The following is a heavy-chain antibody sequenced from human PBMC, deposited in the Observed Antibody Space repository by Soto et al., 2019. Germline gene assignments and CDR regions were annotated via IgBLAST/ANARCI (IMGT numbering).Heavy chain of an antibody. V-gene: IGHV4-39*01. D-gene: IGHD1-7*01. CDR2: IYYSGST. J-gene: IGHJ4*02. CDR3: ARHPEELELPHWYFDY. Sequence: QLQLQESGPGLVKPSETLSLTCTVSGGSISSSSYYWGWIRQPPGKGLEWIGSIYYSGSTYYNPSLKGRVTISVDTSKNQFSLKLSSVTAADTAVYYCARHPEELELPHWYFDYWGQGTLVTVSS. CDR1: GGSISSSSYY.